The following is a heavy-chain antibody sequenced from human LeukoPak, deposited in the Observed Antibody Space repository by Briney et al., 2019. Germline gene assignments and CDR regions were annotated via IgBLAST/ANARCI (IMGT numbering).Heavy chain of an antibody. V-gene: IGHV4-39*01. D-gene: IGHD1-26*01. J-gene: IGHJ6*02. CDR1: GGSISSSSYY. CDR3: ARGGPLGATYGMDV. CDR2: TYYSGST. Sequence: SETLSLTCTVSGGSISSSSYYWGWIRQPPGKGLEWIGSTYYSGSTYYNPSLKSRVTISVDTSKNQFSLKLSSVTAADTAVYYCARGGPLGATYGMDVWGQGTTVTVSS.